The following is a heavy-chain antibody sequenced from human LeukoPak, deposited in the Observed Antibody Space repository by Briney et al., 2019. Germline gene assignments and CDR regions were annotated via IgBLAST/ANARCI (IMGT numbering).Heavy chain of an antibody. V-gene: IGHV3-72*01. J-gene: IGHJ5*02. Sequence: PGGSLRLSCAASGFTFSDHYMDWVRQAPGKGLEWVGRTRNKANSYTTEYAASVKGRFTISRDDSKNSLYPQMNSLKTEDTAVYYCARAYPLFDPWGQGTLVTVSS. D-gene: IGHD2-2*02. CDR1: GFTFSDHY. CDR2: TRNKANSYTT. CDR3: ARAYPLFDP.